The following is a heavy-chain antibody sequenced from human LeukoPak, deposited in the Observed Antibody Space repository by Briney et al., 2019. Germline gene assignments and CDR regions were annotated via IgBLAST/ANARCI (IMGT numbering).Heavy chain of an antibody. D-gene: IGHD1-26*01. CDR2: INHSGST. V-gene: IGHV4-34*01. Sequence: PSETLSLACAVYGGSFSGYYWSWIRQPPGKGLEWIGEINHSGSTNYNPSLKSRVTISVDTSKNQFSLKLSSVTAADTAVYYCARGSGSYRDYWGQGTQVTVSS. J-gene: IGHJ4*02. CDR3: ARGSGSYRDY. CDR1: GGSFSGYY.